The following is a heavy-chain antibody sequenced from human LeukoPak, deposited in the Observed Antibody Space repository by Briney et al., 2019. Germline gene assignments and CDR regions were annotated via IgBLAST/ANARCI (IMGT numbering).Heavy chain of an antibody. CDR2: ISWNSGSV. V-gene: IGHV3-9*01. Sequence: GGSLRLSCAASGFTFDDYAMHWVRQAPGKGLEWVSGISWNSGSVAYADSVKGRFTISRDNAKNSLYLQMNSLRAEDTAVYYCARDLYRIVVVPHYFDYWGQGTLVTVSS. CDR3: ARDLYRIVVVPHYFDY. J-gene: IGHJ4*02. CDR1: GFTFDDYA. D-gene: IGHD3-22*01.